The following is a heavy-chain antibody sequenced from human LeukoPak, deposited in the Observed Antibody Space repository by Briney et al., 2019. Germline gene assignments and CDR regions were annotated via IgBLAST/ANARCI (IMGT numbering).Heavy chain of an antibody. Sequence: GASVKVSFKASGYTFTSYAMHWVRQAPGQRLEWMGWINAGNGNTKYSQKFQGRVTITRDTSASTAYMELSSLRSEDTAVYYCARDNGRSYYYDSSGYYHGIGYWGQGTLVTVSS. D-gene: IGHD3-22*01. J-gene: IGHJ4*02. CDR3: ARDNGRSYYYDSSGYYHGIGY. CDR1: GYTFTSYA. V-gene: IGHV1-3*01. CDR2: INAGNGNT.